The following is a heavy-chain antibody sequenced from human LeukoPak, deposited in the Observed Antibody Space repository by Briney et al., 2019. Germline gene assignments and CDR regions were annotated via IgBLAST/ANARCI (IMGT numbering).Heavy chain of an antibody. CDR1: GYTFTSYY. D-gene: IGHD2-15*01. CDR2: INPSGGST. J-gene: IGHJ5*02. CDR3: AREGYCSGGTCYSTMNWFDP. V-gene: IGHV1-46*01. Sequence: ASVKVSCKASGYTFTSYYMHWVRQAPGQGLEWMGIINPSGGSTSYAQKLQGRVTLTTDTSTSTAYMELRSLRSDDTAVYYCAREGYCSGGTCYSTMNWFDPWGQGTLVTVSS.